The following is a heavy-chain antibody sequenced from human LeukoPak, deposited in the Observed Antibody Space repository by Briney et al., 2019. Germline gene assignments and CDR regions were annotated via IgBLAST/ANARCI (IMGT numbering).Heavy chain of an antibody. J-gene: IGHJ6*02. V-gene: IGHV3-21*01. CDR1: GFTFSYYS. Sequence: PGGSLRLSCAASGFTFSYYSMNWVRQAPGKGLEWVSSISSGSSYIYYADSVKGRFTISRDNAKNSLYLQMNSLRAEDTAVYYCAKESPEGQWLVTYYYGMDVWGQGTTVTVSS. D-gene: IGHD6-19*01. CDR3: AKESPEGQWLVTYYYGMDV. CDR2: ISSGSSYI.